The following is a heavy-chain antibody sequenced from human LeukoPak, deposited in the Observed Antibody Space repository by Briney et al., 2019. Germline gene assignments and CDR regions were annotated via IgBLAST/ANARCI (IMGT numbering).Heavy chain of an antibody. J-gene: IGHJ3*01. CDR2: ISSSGSTI. V-gene: IGHV3-48*03. CDR1: GFTFSSYE. D-gene: IGHD3-10*01. Sequence: GGSLRLSCAASGFTFSSYEMNWVRQAPGKGLEWVSYISSSGSTIYYADSVKGRFTISRDNAKNSLYLQMNSLRAEDTALYYCARDSVDCRGCAFDLWGQGTMVTVSS. CDR3: ARDSVDCRGCAFDL.